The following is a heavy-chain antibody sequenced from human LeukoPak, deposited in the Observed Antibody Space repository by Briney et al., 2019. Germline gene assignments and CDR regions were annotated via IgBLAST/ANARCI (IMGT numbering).Heavy chain of an antibody. J-gene: IGHJ4*02. CDR3: ARASRISTADAVC. Sequence: GGALRLSFGASGFSFSNYALSWVRPAPARGAEWLSSMKGGGETFYADSVKGRFTLSRDVSRNTVYLQLNNLRVEDTAIYYCARASRISTADAVCWCQGTQVTVSA. V-gene: IGHV3-23*01. CDR1: GFSFSNYA. D-gene: IGHD3-3*01. CDR2: MKGGGET.